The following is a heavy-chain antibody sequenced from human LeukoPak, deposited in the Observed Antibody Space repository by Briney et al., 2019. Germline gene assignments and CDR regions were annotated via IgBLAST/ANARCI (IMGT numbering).Heavy chain of an antibody. V-gene: IGHV4-34*01. CDR3: ARGPADCSSTSCPPYYYMDV. J-gene: IGHJ6*03. D-gene: IGHD2-2*01. CDR1: GGSFSGYY. Sequence: PSETLSLTCAVYGGSFSGYYWSWIRQPPGKGLEWIGGINHSGSTNYNPSLKSRVTISVDTSKNQFSLKLSSVTAADTAVYYCARGPADCSSTSCPPYYYMDVWGKGTTVTVSS. CDR2: INHSGST.